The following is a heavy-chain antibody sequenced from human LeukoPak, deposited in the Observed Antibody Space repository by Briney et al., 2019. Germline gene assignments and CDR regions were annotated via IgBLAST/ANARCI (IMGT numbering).Heavy chain of an antibody. Sequence: SETLSLTSTEPVGSISSSIWSWIRQPPGKGLWWIGYLYTSGSTNYNPSLKSRVTISVDTSKNQFSLKLSSVTAADTDVYYCARLHITIFGVAYGPYMDVWGKGTTVTVSS. V-gene: IGHV4-4*09. J-gene: IGHJ6*03. CDR3: ARLHITIFGVAYGPYMDV. CDR2: LYTSGST. D-gene: IGHD3-3*01. CDR1: VGSISSSI.